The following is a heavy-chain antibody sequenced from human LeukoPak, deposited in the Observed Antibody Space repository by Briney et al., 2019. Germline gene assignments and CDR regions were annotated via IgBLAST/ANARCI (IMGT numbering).Heavy chain of an antibody. Sequence: PGGSLRLSCAASGFTFSSYAMSWVRQAPGKGLEWVSVISGSGGSTYYADSVKGRFTISRDNSKNTLYLQMNSLRAEDTAVYYCAKGGTVTYYYYYSMDVWGQGTTVTVSS. CDR3: AKGGTVTYYYYYSMDV. CDR1: GFTFSSYA. V-gene: IGHV3-23*01. J-gene: IGHJ6*02. CDR2: ISGSGGST. D-gene: IGHD4-17*01.